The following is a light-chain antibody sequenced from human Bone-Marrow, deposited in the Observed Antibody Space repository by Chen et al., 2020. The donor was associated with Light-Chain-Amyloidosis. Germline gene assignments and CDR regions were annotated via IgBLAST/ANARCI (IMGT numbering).Light chain of an antibody. Sequence: QSALTQPASVSGSPGQSITISCTGTSSDVGGDNHVSWYQQHPDKAPQLMIYEVTNRPSWVPDRFTGSKSDNTDSLTISGLQTEDEADYFCSSYTITNTLVFGSGTRVTVL. V-gene: IGLV2-14*01. CDR2: EVT. CDR3: SSYTITNTLV. J-gene: IGLJ1*01. CDR1: SSDVGGDNH.